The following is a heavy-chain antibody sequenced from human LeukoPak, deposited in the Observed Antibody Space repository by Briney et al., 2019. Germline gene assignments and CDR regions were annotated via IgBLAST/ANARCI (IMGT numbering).Heavy chain of an antibody. CDR3: ARGLPLYCSSTSCYAPGSDWFDP. CDR1: GGSFSGYY. Sequence: SETLSLTCAVYGGSFSGYYWSWIRQPPGKGLEWIGEINHSGSTNYNPSLKSRVTISVDTSKNQFSLKLSSVTAADTAVYYCARGLPLYCSSTSCYAPGSDWFDPWGQGTLVTVSS. D-gene: IGHD2-2*01. V-gene: IGHV4-34*01. CDR2: INHSGST. J-gene: IGHJ5*02.